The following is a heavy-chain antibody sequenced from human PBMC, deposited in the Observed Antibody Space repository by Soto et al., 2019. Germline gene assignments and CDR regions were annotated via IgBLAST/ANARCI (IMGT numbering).Heavy chain of an antibody. D-gene: IGHD3-16*02. CDR1: GFTFDDYG. CDR2: INWNGGST. Sequence: PGGSLRLSCAASGFTFDDYGMSWVRQAPGKGLEWVSGINWNGGSTGYADSVKGRFTISRDNAKNSLYLQMNSLRAEDTALYYCARAPRGGVIVDFDYWGQGTLVTVPS. CDR3: ARAPRGGVIVDFDY. J-gene: IGHJ4*02. V-gene: IGHV3-20*04.